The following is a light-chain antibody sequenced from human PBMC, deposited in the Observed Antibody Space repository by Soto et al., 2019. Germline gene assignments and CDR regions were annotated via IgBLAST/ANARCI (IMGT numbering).Light chain of an antibody. CDR3: LLSYTRARHVV. J-gene: IGLJ2*01. CDR2: DTT. CDR1: TGAVTSGHY. V-gene: IGLV7-46*01. Sequence: QAGVTQEPSLTVSPGRTVTLTFRSSTGAVTSGHYPYWFQQKPGQAPRTLIYDTTKKHSWTPARFSGSLLGGKAALTLTGAQPEDEAEYYCLLSYTRARHVVFGGGTKVTVL.